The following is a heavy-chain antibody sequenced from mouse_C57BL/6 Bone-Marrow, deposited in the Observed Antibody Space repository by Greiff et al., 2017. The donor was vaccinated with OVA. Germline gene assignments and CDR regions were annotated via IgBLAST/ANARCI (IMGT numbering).Heavy chain of an antibody. CDR1: GFSLTSYG. Sequence: VKLMESGPGLVQPSQSLSITCTVSGFSLTSYGVHWVRQSPGKGLEWLGVIWSGGSTDYNAAFISRLSISKDNSKSQVFFKMNSLQADDTAIYYFASPYDGYAMDYWGQGTSVTVSS. V-gene: IGHV2-2*01. J-gene: IGHJ4*01. CDR3: ASPYDGYAMDY. CDR2: IWSGGST. D-gene: IGHD2-3*01.